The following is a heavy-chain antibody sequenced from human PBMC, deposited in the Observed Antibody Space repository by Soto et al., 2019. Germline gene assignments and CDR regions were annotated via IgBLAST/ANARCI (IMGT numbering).Heavy chain of an antibody. J-gene: IGHJ5*02. V-gene: IGHV4-61*01. Sequence: PSETLSLTCTVSGGSVSSGSYYRSWIRQPPRKGLERIGYIYYSGSTNYNPSLKSRVTISVDTSKNQFSLKLSSVTAADTAVYYCAGGGFGVVSHYTPRGWFGPWRQVTLIAFST. CDR2: IYYSGST. CDR1: GGSVSSGSYY. CDR3: AGGGFGVVSHYTPRGWFGP. D-gene: IGHD3-3*01.